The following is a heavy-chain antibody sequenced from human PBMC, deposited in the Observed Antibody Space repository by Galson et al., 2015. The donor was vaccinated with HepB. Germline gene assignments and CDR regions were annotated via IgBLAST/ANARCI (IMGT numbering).Heavy chain of an antibody. D-gene: IGHD6-19*01. J-gene: IGHJ4*02. CDR3: AKGVGIAVAAHFDY. V-gene: IGHV3-30*02. Sequence: SLRLSCAASGFTFSSYGMHWVRQAPGKGLEWVAFIRYDGSNKYYADSVKGRFTISRDNSKNTLYLQMNSLRAEDTAVYYCAKGVGIAVAAHFDYWGQGTLVTVSS. CDR2: IRYDGSNK. CDR1: GFTFSSYG.